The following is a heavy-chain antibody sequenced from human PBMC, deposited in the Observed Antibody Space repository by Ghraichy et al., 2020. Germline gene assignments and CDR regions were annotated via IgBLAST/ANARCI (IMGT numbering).Heavy chain of an antibody. Sequence: GGSLRLSCAASGFIFNNYAMYWVRQAPGKGLEWVSGITESGGSTYYGHSVRGRFTISRDNTKSTLYLQMNSLRDEDTAIYYCATHLGIRGKGFDPWAQGTLVTVSS. CDR2: ITESGGST. CDR3: ATHLGIRGKGFDP. D-gene: IGHD3-10*01. V-gene: IGHV3-23*01. CDR1: GFIFNNYA. J-gene: IGHJ5*02.